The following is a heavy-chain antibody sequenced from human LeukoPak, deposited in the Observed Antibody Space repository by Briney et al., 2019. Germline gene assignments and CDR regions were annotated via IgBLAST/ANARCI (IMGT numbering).Heavy chain of an antibody. CDR2: IYYSGST. CDR1: GGSIRSTSYY. V-gene: IGHV4-39*07. Sequence: SETLSLTCTVSGGSIRSTSYYWGWIRQPPGKGLEWIGSIYYSGSTYYNPSLKSRVTISVDTSKNQFSLKLSSVTAADTAVYYCAREVGGDFDALDYWGQGTLVTVSS. J-gene: IGHJ4*02. CDR3: AREVGGDFDALDY. D-gene: IGHD4-17*01.